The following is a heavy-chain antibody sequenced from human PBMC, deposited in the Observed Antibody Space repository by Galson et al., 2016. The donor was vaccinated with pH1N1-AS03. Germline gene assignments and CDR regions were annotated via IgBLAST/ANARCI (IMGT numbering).Heavy chain of an antibody. CDR2: VIPNVGVT. D-gene: IGHD5-12*01. J-gene: IGHJ4*02. Sequence: SVKVSCKASGGTFSTYAITWVRQAPGQGLEWMGGVIPNVGVTSYAQKFQGRVTITADESTSTAYMELTRLKSEDAAVYYCARGRSADAVWIREEGDYWGQGTLVTVSS. CDR1: GGTFSTYA. CDR3: ARGRSADAVWIREEGDY. V-gene: IGHV1-69*10.